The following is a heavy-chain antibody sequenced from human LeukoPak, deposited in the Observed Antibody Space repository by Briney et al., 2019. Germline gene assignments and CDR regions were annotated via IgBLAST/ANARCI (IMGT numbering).Heavy chain of an antibody. CDR3: ARSYYYDYRQIDF. Sequence: PSETLSLTCTVSGDSISTSSYYWGWIRQPPGKGLEWLGSIYYSGSTYYNPSLKSRVTISVDTSKNQFSLNLYSVTAADTAVFYCARSYYYDYRQIDFWGQGTLVTVSS. CDR2: IYYSGST. J-gene: IGHJ4*02. CDR1: GDSISTSSYY. D-gene: IGHD3-22*01. V-gene: IGHV4-39*01.